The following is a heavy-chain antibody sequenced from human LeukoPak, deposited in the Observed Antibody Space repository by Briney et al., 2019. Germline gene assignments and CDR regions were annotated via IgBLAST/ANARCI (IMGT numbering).Heavy chain of an antibody. CDR2: ISLIGGGI. D-gene: IGHD4-23*01. J-gene: IGHJ6*03. Sequence: PLGCLRLSSAHSGFTFDDDAMCWGPHGPGESVEWGSGISLIGGGIVYADSVKGRFTISRDNAKNSLYLQMNSLRAEDTAVYYCARGTTVVTEDYHFYMDFWGKGTTVTVSS. CDR1: GFTFDDDA. V-gene: IGHV3-9*01. CDR3: ARGTTVVTEDYHFYMDF.